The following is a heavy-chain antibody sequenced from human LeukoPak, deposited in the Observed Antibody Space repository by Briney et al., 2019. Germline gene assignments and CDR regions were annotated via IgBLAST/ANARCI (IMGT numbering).Heavy chain of an antibody. D-gene: IGHD3-22*01. Sequence: GGSLRLSCAASGFTFSSYGMHWVRQAPGKGLEWVAVISYDGSNKYYADSVKGRFTISRDNSKNTLYLQMNSLRAEDTAVYHCAKVLTPNHYDSRGAGDAFDIWGQGTMVTVSS. CDR3: AKVLTPNHYDSRGAGDAFDI. CDR1: GFTFSSYG. V-gene: IGHV3-30*18. CDR2: ISYDGSNK. J-gene: IGHJ3*02.